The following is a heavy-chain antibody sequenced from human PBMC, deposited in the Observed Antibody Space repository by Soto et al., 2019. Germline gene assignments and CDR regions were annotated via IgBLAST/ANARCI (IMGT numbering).Heavy chain of an antibody. Sequence: EVQLLESGGGLVQPGGSPRLSCAASGFTFSSYAMSWVRQAPGKGLEWVSAISGSGGSTYYADSVKGRFTISRDNSKNTLYLQMNSLRAEDTAVYYCAKPIDFSEATSWFDPWGQGTLVTVSS. J-gene: IGHJ5*02. V-gene: IGHV3-23*01. CDR1: GFTFSSYA. CDR2: ISGSGGST. D-gene: IGHD5-12*01. CDR3: AKPIDFSEATSWFDP.